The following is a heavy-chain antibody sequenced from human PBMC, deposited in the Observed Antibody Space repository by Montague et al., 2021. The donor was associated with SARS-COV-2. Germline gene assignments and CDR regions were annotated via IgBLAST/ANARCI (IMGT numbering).Heavy chain of an antibody. J-gene: IGHJ4*02. D-gene: IGHD6-13*01. CDR1: GFSLSTSGMC. CDR3: AWIFDSSWPTFDY. CDR2: XDWDDDK. V-gene: IGHV2-70*11. Sequence: PALVKPTQTLTLTCTFSGFSLSTSGMCVSWIRQPPGKALEWLARXDWDDDKYYSTSLKTRLTISKDTSKNQVVLTMTNMDPVDTATYYCAWIFDSSWPTFDYWGQGTLVTVSS.